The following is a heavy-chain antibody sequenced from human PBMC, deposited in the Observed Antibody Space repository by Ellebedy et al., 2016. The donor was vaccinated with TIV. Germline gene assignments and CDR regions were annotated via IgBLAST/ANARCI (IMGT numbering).Heavy chain of an antibody. CDR1: GFIFSNYA. V-gene: IGHV3-33*01. Sequence: PGGSLRLSCAASGFIFSNYAMHWVRQAPGKGLEWVALIWYDGTNEDYAESVRGRFIISRDNAQNSLFLQMNSLRAEDTAVYYCARGWSTPDSWGQGTLVIVSS. D-gene: IGHD2-15*01. CDR3: ARGWSTPDS. J-gene: IGHJ4*02. CDR2: IWYDGTNE.